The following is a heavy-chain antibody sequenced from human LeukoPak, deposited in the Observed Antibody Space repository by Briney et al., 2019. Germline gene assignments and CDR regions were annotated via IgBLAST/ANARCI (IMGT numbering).Heavy chain of an antibody. CDR3: ARNTLDDYYYGMDV. V-gene: IGHV4-59*01. D-gene: IGHD1-1*01. Sequence: PSETLSLTCTVSGGSISSYYWSWIRQPPGKGLEWIGYIYYSGSTKYNPSLKSRVTISVDTSKNQFSLKLSSVTAADTAVYYCARNTLDDYYYGMDVWGQGTTVTVSS. J-gene: IGHJ6*02. CDR2: IYYSGST. CDR1: GGSISSYY.